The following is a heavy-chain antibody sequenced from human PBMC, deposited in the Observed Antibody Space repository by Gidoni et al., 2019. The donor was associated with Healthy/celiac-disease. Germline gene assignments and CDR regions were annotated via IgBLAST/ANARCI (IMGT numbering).Heavy chain of an antibody. CDR1: CGSIRSGGYY. CDR2: IYSRGST. CDR3: ASQKIGEAFDI. J-gene: IGHJ3*02. D-gene: IGHD3-22*01. V-gene: IGHV4-31*03. Sequence: QVQLQESGPGLAQPSQPLSLTCTVSCGSIRSGGYYWSWLRQHPGKGLEWLGDIYSRGSTYYNPALKSRVTISVDTSKNQFSLKLSAVAAADAAVYYCASQKIGEAFDIWGQGTMVTVSS.